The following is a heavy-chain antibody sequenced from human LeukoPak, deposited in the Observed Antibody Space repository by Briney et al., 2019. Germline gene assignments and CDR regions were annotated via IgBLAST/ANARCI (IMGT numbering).Heavy chain of an antibody. V-gene: IGHV4-39*01. D-gene: IGHD6-19*01. CDR1: GGSISSSSYY. J-gene: IGHJ2*01. Sequence: PSETLSLTCTVSGGSISSSSYYWGWIRQPPGKGLEWIGSIYYSGSTYYNPSLKSRVTISVDTSKNQFSLKLSSVTAADTAVYYRARPLAVAGVILSWYFDLWGRGTLVTVSS. CDR2: IYYSGST. CDR3: ARPLAVAGVILSWYFDL.